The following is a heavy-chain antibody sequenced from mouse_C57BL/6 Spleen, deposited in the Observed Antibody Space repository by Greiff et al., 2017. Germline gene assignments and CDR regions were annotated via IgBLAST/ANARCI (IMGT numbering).Heavy chain of an antibody. CDR2: IDPADGET. J-gene: IGHJ3*01. CDR3: TRGGEYDSNNCAY. D-gene: IGHD2-14*01. CDR1: GFNITDYY. Sequence: VQLQQSGAELVKPGASVKLSCTASGFNITDYYMNWVKQRTEQGLEWIGRIDPADGETKYAPKFQGKATITADTSSNTAYLQLSSLTSEDTSFYYGTRGGEYDSNNCAYWGQGTLVTVSA. V-gene: IGHV14-2*01.